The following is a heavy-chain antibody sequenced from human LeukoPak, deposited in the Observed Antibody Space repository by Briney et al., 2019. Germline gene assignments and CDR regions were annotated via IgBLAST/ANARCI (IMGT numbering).Heavy chain of an antibody. CDR2: IYPGDSDT. V-gene: IGHV5-51*01. CDR1: GYSFTTYW. CDR3: ARPGEEGTAMGLRAFDI. J-gene: IGHJ3*02. Sequence: GESLKISCKGSGYSFTTYWIGWVRQMPGKGLEWMGIIYPGDSDTRYSPSFQGQVTISADKSISTAYLQWSSLKASDTAMYYCARPGEEGTAMGLRAFDIWGQGTMVTVSS. D-gene: IGHD5-18*01.